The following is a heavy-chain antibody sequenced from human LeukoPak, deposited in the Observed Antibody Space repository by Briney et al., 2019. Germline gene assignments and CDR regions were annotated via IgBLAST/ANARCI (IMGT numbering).Heavy chain of an antibody. Sequence: GGSLRLSCAASGLTFTNVWMSWVRQAPGKGLEWVGRIKSKTDGGTTDYAAPVKGRFTISRDDSKNTLYLQMNSLETEDTAVYYCTASQWFGERIFDYWGQGTLVTVSS. CDR3: TASQWFGERIFDY. CDR1: GLTFTNVW. V-gene: IGHV3-15*01. J-gene: IGHJ4*02. CDR2: IKSKTDGGTT. D-gene: IGHD3-10*01.